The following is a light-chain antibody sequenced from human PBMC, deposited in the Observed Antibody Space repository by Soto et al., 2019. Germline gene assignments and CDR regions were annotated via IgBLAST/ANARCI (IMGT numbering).Light chain of an antibody. V-gene: IGKV3-11*01. J-gene: IGKJ5*01. CDR1: QSVSSY. CDR3: QQRSNWPIT. Sequence: EIVLTQSPATLSLSPGETATLSCRASQSVSSYLAWYQQKPDQAPRLLIYDASKRATGIPARFSGSGSGTNFTLTISSLEPEDFAVYYCQQRSNWPITFGQGTRLEIK. CDR2: DAS.